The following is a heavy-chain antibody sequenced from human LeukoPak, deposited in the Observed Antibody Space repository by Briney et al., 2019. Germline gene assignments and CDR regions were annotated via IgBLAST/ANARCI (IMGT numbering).Heavy chain of an antibody. D-gene: IGHD5-12*01. CDR3: AKAWRYSGYDTYFDY. V-gene: IGHV3-9*01. Sequence: PGGSLRLSCAASGFTFDDYAMHWVRQAPGKGLEWVSGISWNSGSIGYADSVKGRFTISRDNAKNSLYLQMNSLRAEDTALYYCAKAWRYSGYDTYFDYWGQGTLVTVFS. J-gene: IGHJ4*02. CDR1: GFTFDDYA. CDR2: ISWNSGSI.